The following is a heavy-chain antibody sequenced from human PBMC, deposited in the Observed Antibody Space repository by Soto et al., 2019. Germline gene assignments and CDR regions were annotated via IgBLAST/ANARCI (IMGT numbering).Heavy chain of an antibody. CDR3: ARLSSSSSERAFDY. D-gene: IGHD6-6*01. Sequence: QLQLQESGPGLVKPSETLSLTCTVSGGSISSSSYYWGWIRQPPGKGLEWIGSIYYSGSTYYNPSLNSRVTISVDTSKNQSSLKLSSVTAADTAVYYCARLSSSSSERAFDYWGQGTLVTVSS. J-gene: IGHJ4*02. V-gene: IGHV4-39*01. CDR1: GGSISSSSYY. CDR2: IYYSGST.